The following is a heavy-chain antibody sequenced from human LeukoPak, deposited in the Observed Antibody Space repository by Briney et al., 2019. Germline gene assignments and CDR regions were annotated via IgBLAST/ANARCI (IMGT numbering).Heavy chain of an antibody. CDR2: IRYDGSDK. J-gene: IGHJ4*02. V-gene: IGHV3-30*02. CDR3: AGKSRGRIDN. Sequence: SGGSLRLSCAASGFTFGNFGMHWVRQAPGKGLEWAAFIRYDGSDKYYADSVKGRFSISRDNSKNTLYLEMNSLRAEDTAVYYCAGKSRGRIDNWGQGTLVTVSS. D-gene: IGHD1-26*01. CDR1: GFTFGNFG.